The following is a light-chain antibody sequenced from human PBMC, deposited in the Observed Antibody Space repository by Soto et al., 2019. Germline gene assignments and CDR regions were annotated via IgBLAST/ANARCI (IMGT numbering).Light chain of an antibody. Sequence: DLQMTQSPSSLSASVRDRVTITCRASQSIGSNLNWYQQSPGKAPKLLVFAASTLQSGVPSRFSGSGSGTDYTPTISSLQPEDFATYYCQQSYRTPTFGQGTRLEIK. CDR3: QQSYRTPT. CDR2: AAS. V-gene: IGKV1-39*01. J-gene: IGKJ5*01. CDR1: QSIGSN.